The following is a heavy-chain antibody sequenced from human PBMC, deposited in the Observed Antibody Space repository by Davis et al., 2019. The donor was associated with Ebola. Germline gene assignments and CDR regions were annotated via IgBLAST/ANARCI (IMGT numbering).Heavy chain of an antibody. D-gene: IGHD3-3*01. CDR1: VYTFTSYA. V-gene: IGHV1-3*01. CDR3: ARGDDFWSGYYREQYYYYGMDV. Sequence: AASVTVSCKASVYTFTSYAMHWVRQAPGQRLEWMGWINAGNGNTKYSQKFQGRVTITRDTSASTAYMELSSLRSEDTAVYYCARGDDFWSGYYREQYYYYGMDVWGQGTTVTVSS. CDR2: INAGNGNT. J-gene: IGHJ6*02.